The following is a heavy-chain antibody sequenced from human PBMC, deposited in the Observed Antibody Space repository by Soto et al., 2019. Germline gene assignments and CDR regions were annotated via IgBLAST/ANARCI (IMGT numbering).Heavy chain of an antibody. CDR2: IYYSGST. V-gene: IGHV4-59*08. CDR1: GGSISSYY. Sequence: PSETLSLTCTVSGGSISSYYWSWIRQPPGKGLEWIGYIYYSGSTNYNPSLKSRVTISVDTSKNQFSLKLSSVTAADTAVYYCARRRDGYNLRGGVFDYWGQGTLVTVSS. J-gene: IGHJ4*02. CDR3: ARRRDGYNLRGGVFDY. D-gene: IGHD5-12*01.